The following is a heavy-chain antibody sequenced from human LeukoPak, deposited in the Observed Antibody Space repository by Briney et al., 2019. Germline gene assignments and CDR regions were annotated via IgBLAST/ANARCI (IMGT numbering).Heavy chain of an antibody. CDR3: TTDWSGGGDH. Sequence: GGSLRLSCTASGFTFSSYAMNWVRQAPGKGLEWVGRIKSKTDGGTTDYTAPVKGRFTTSRDDSGNTLYLQMNSLKIEDTGVYYCTTDWSGGGDHWGQGTLVTVSS. CDR2: IKSKTDGGTT. V-gene: IGHV3-15*01. D-gene: IGHD3-3*01. J-gene: IGHJ4*02. CDR1: GFTFSSYA.